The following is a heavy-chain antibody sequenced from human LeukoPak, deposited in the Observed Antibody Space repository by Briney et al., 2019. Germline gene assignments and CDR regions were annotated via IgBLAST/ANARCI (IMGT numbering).Heavy chain of an antibody. CDR3: ARHPDSRDAFDI. J-gene: IGHJ3*02. CDR2: ISAYNGNT. CDR1: GYTFTSCA. Sequence: GASVKVSCKASGYTFTSCAISWVRQAPGQGLEWMGWISAYNGNTNYAQKFQGRVTMTRDTSISTAYMELSRLRSDDTAVYYCARHPDSRDAFDIWGQGTMVTVSS. D-gene: IGHD5-18*01. V-gene: IGHV1-18*01.